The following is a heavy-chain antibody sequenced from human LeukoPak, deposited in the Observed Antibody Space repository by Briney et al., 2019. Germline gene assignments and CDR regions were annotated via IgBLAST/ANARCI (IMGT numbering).Heavy chain of an antibody. CDR3: ARDRISGSHSRFDY. Sequence: GGSLRLSCTGSGFTFSSNDMSWVRQPPGKGLEWVSYISITSKTIKYADSVKDRFTISRDNAKNSLYLQMNSLRDEDTAVYYCARDRISGSHSRFDYWGQGTLVTVSS. V-gene: IGHV3-48*02. CDR1: GFTFSSND. CDR2: ISITSKTI. D-gene: IGHD1-26*01. J-gene: IGHJ4*02.